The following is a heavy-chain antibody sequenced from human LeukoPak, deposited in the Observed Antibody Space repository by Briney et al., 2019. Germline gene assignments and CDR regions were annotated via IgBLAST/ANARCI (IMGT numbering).Heavy chain of an antibody. D-gene: IGHD3-22*01. CDR3: ARHVVAVGFDY. Sequence: GGSLRLSCAASGFTFSSYTMNWVRQAPGKGLEWVSSITSSSTYIYYADSVKGRFTISRDNAQNSLYLQMSSLRAEDTAVYYFARHVVAVGFDYWGQGTLVTVSS. CDR1: GFTFSSYT. J-gene: IGHJ4*02. CDR2: ITSSSTYI. V-gene: IGHV3-21*01.